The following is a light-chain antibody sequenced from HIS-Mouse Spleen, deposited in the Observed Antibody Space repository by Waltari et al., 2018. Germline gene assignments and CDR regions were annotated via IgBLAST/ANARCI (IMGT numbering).Light chain of an antibody. J-gene: IGLJ1*01. V-gene: IGLV3-21*02. CDR2: DDS. CDR1: NIGSKS. Sequence: SYVLTQPPSVSVAPGQTARITCGGNNIGSKSGHWYQQKPGQAPVLVVYDDSYRPSGIPERFSGSNSGNTATLTISRVEAGDEADYYCQVWDSSSDRVFGTGTKVTVL. CDR3: QVWDSSSDRV.